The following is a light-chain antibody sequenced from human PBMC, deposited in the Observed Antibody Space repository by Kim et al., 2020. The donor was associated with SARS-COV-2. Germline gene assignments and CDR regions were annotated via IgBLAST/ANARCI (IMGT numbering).Light chain of an antibody. CDR1: SSDVGGYNY. J-gene: IGLJ3*02. CDR2: DVS. Sequence: QPVLTQPASVSGSPGQSITISCTGTSSDVGGYNYVSWHQQHPGKAPKVMIYDVSNRPSGVSNRFSGSKSGNTASLTISGLQAEDEADYYCISYASSGHEVFGGGTQLTVL. V-gene: IGLV2-14*03. CDR3: ISYASSGHEV.